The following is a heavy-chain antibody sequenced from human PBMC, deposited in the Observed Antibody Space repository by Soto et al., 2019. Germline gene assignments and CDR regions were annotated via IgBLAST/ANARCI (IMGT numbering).Heavy chain of an antibody. Sequence: GASVKVSCKASGYTFTGYYMHWVRQAPGQGLEWMGWINPNSGGTNYAQKYQGRVTMTRDTSISTAYMELSRLRSDDTAVYYCARSTGTTYYFDYWGQGTLVTVSS. CDR2: INPNSGGT. CDR3: ARSTGTTYYFDY. CDR1: GYTFTGYY. J-gene: IGHJ4*02. D-gene: IGHD1-7*01. V-gene: IGHV1-2*02.